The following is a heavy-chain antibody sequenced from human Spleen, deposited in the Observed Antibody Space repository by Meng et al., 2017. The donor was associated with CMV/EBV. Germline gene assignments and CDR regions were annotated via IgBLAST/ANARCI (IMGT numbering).Heavy chain of an antibody. V-gene: IGHV4-61*01. CDR1: GGSISNSSYY. J-gene: IGHJ4*02. Sequence: SETLSLTCTVSGGSISNSSYYWSWIRQPPGKGLEWIGYIYYSGSTNYNPSLKSRVTISVDTSKNQFSLKLSSVTAADTVVYYCARGVAAAAYYFDYWGQGTLVTVSS. CDR2: IYYSGST. CDR3: ARGVAAAAYYFDY. D-gene: IGHD6-13*01.